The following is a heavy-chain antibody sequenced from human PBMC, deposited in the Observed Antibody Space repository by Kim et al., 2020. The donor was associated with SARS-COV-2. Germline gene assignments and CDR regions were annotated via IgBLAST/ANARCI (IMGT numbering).Heavy chain of an antibody. D-gene: IGHD2-8*01. CDR1: GFTFSDSA. Sequence: GGSLRLSCGASGFTFSDSAMHWVRRAPGKGLEWVGRIRSKVNGYSTADTETGRGSFTIARYNSRNKPYMHMNSMKNEDTSVYDCTLVPWPTFAFLYAFD. V-gene: IGHV3-73*01. CDR2: IRSKVNGYST. CDR3: TLVPWPTFAFLYAFD. J-gene: IGHJ3*02.